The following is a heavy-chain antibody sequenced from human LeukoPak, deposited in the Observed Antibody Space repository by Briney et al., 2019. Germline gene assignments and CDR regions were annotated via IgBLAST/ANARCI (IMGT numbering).Heavy chain of an antibody. CDR2: ISYTGTT. D-gene: IGHD3-16*01. CDR1: GGSISSSNYY. Sequence: SETLSLTCTVSGGSISSSNYYWGWIRQPPGKGLEWIGTISYTGTTYYSPSLKSRVTISVDTSKNHFSLKLSSVTAADTAVYFCAREDVWGSYRAHDYWGQETQVTVSS. J-gene: IGHJ4*02. CDR3: AREDVWGSYRAHDY. V-gene: IGHV4-39*02.